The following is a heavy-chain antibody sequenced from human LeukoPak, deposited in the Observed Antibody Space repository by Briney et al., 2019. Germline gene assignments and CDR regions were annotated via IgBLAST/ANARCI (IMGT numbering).Heavy chain of an antibody. J-gene: IGHJ4*02. Sequence: PGRSLRLSCAASGFTFSSYGIHWVRQAPGKGLEWVAVIWYDGSNKYYADSVKGRFTISRDSSKNTLYLQMNSLRAEDTVVYYCARDPLLYSSSWYFDYWGQGTLVTVSS. CDR3: ARDPLLYSSSWYFDY. D-gene: IGHD6-13*01. V-gene: IGHV3-30*19. CDR2: IWYDGSNK. CDR1: GFTFSSYG.